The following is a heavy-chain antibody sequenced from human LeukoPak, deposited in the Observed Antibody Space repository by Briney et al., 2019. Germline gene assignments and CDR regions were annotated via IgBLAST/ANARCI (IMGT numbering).Heavy chain of an antibody. D-gene: IGHD2-21*01. CDR2: IRGSGDPT. Sequence: GGSLRLSCTASGFSFSRSAMSWVRQGPGKGLEWVSTIRGSGDPTFYADSVKGRFTISRDDSKNTLYLQLSSLRAEDTAVYYCAKNAGYYCGGGKCYLDSWGQGTLVTVAS. J-gene: IGHJ4*02. V-gene: IGHV3-23*01. CDR3: AKNAGYYCGGGKCYLDS. CDR1: GFSFSRSA.